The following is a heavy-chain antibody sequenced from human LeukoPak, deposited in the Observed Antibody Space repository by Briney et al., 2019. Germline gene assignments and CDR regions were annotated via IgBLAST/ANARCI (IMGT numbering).Heavy chain of an antibody. D-gene: IGHD4-17*01. CDR3: ARGSHYGDYVFDY. CDR2: ISTYSGDT. Sequence: ASVRVSCKASAYTLNNYGITWARQAPGQGLEWVGWISTYSGDTNYAQKLQGRVTMTTDTSTSTAYMELRSLRSDDTAVYYCARGSHYGDYVFDYWGQGTLVTVSS. J-gene: IGHJ4*02. CDR1: AYTLNNYG. V-gene: IGHV1-18*01.